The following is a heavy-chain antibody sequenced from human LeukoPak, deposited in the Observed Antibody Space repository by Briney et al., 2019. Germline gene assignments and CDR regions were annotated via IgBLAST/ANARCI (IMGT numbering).Heavy chain of an antibody. V-gene: IGHV3-21*01. CDR2: ISSSSSYI. CDR3: ARIRPGDCSGGSCRTYYYYYMDV. Sequence: GGSLRLSCAASGFTFSSYSMNWVRQAPGKGLEWVSSISSSSSYIYYADSVKGRFTISRDNAKNSLYLQMNSLRAEDTAVYYCARIRPGDCSGGSCRTYYYYYMDVWGKGTTVTVSS. J-gene: IGHJ6*03. CDR1: GFTFSSYS. D-gene: IGHD2-15*01.